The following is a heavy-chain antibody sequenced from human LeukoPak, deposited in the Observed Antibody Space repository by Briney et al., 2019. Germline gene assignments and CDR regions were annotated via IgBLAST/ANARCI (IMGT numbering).Heavy chain of an antibody. CDR3: AKNDHILTGAFDY. CDR1: GFTFSSYA. V-gene: IGHV3-23*01. J-gene: IGHJ4*02. Sequence: PGGSLRLSCAASGFTFSSYAMSWVRQAPGKGLEWVSGVSASGGSTYYADSVKGRFTISRDNSKNTLFLQMNSLRAEDTAVYYCAKNDHILTGAFDYWGQGTLVTVSS. D-gene: IGHD3-9*01. CDR2: VSASGGST.